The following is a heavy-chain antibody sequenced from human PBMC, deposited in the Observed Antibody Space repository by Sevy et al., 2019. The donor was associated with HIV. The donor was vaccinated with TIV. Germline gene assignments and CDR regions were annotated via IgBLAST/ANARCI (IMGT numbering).Heavy chain of an antibody. J-gene: IGHJ5*01. CDR1: GFSVRSFS. V-gene: IGHV3-33*03. D-gene: IGHD2-8*01. CDR2: LLYNVRTE. CDR3: ARDSARVMVPTAGFDS. Sequence: GGYLRLCCSASGFSVRSFSMHWVRQAPGKGLGCVAALLYNVRTEEYADSVKGRFTISRDNSKNTLNLEMNSLRVEDTALYFCARDSARVMVPTAGFDSWGQGVLVTVSS.